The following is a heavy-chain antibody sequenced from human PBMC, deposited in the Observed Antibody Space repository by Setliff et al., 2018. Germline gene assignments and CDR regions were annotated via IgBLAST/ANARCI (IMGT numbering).Heavy chain of an antibody. V-gene: IGHV1-58*01. CDR1: GFTFTSSA. Sequence: SVKVSCKASGFTFTSSAVQWVRQARGQRLEWIGWIVVGSGNTGYAQKFQGRVTMTRNTSISTAYMELSRLRSDDTAVYYCARGVAAAGRGYVDYWGQGTLVTVSS. CDR2: IVVGSGNT. D-gene: IGHD6-13*01. CDR3: ARGVAAAGRGYVDY. J-gene: IGHJ4*02.